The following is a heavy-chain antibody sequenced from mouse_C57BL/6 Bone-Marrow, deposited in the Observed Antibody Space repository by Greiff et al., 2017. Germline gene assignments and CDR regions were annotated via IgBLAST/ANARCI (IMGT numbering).Heavy chain of an antibody. D-gene: IGHD2-2*01. J-gene: IGHJ2*01. Sequence: QVQLQQPGAELVMPGASVKLSCKASGYTFTSYWMHWVKQRPGQGLEWIGEIDPSDSYTNYNQQFKGKATLTVDKSSSTAYMQHSSLTSDDSAVYYCARGGYDETGFDYWGQGTTLTVS. CDR2: IDPSDSYT. CDR1: GYTFTSYW. V-gene: IGHV1-69*01. CDR3: ARGGYDETGFDY.